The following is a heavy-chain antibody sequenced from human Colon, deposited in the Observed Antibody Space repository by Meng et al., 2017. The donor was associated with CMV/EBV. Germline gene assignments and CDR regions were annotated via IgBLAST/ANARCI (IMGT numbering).Heavy chain of an antibody. CDR2: LFHGGSS. CDR1: GGSISSDSNY. CDR3: ASLPCTGTTCHGRDYYYGMDV. D-gene: IGHD2-8*02. V-gene: IGHV4-30-4*08. J-gene: IGHJ6*02. Sequence: SGPTLVKPTQTLSLTCTVSGGSISSDSNYWVWIRQPPGKGLEWIGNLFHGGSSFYNPSLQSRVTMSVDTSKNQFSLKLSSVTAADTAVYYCASLPCTGTTCHGRDYYYGMDVWGQGTTVTVSS.